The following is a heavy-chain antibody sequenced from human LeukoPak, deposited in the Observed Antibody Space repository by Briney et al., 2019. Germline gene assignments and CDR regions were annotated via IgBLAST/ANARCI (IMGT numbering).Heavy chain of an antibody. CDR1: GGSMGSYY. CDR3: ARHHCSGSSCAGRWFDP. CDR2: IYYNGST. V-gene: IGHV4-59*08. D-gene: IGHD2-15*01. J-gene: IGHJ5*02. Sequence: SETLSLTCTVSGGSMGSYYWTWIPQPPGKGLEWIGYIYYNGSTNCNPSLKSRLTISVDTSKNQFSLNLSSVTAADTAVYYCARHHCSGSSCAGRWFDPWGQGTLVTVSS.